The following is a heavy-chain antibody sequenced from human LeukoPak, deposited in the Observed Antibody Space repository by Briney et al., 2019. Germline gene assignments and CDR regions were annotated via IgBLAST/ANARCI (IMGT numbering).Heavy chain of an antibody. Sequence: GASVKVSCKASGYTFTSYDINWVRQATGQGLEWMGWMNPNSGNTGYAPKFQGRVTMTRNTSISTAYMELSSLRSEDTAVYYCARGFLEWENWFDPWGQGTLVTVSS. CDR1: GYTFTSYD. J-gene: IGHJ5*02. CDR3: ARGFLEWENWFDP. CDR2: MNPNSGNT. D-gene: IGHD3-3*01. V-gene: IGHV1-8*01.